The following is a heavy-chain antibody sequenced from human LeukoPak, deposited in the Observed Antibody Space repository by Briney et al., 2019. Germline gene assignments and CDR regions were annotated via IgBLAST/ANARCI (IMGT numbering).Heavy chain of an antibody. V-gene: IGHV4-4*07. Sequence: PSETLSLTCTVSGGSISSYYWSWIRQPAGKGLEWIGRIYTSGSTNYNLSLKSRVTMSVDTSKNQFSLKLSSVTAADTAVYYCAREVGTIMVNWFDPWGQGTLVTVSS. D-gene: IGHD3-3*01. CDR1: GGSISSYY. CDR3: AREVGTIMVNWFDP. CDR2: IYTSGST. J-gene: IGHJ5*02.